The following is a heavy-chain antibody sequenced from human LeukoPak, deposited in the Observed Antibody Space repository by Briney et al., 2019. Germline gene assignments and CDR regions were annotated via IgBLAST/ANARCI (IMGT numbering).Heavy chain of an antibody. CDR3: ARGDSSSWYRARDFDY. V-gene: IGHV1-46*01. Sequence: GASVKVSCKASGYTFTSYYMHWVRQAPGQGLEWMGIINPSGGSTSYAQKFQGRVTMTRDTSTSTVYMELGSLRSEDTAVYYCARGDSSSWYRARDFDYWGQGTLVTVSS. J-gene: IGHJ4*02. CDR2: INPSGGST. D-gene: IGHD6-13*01. CDR1: GYTFTSYY.